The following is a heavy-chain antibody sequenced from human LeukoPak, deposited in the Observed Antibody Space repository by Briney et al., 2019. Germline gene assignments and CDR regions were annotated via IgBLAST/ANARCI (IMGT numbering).Heavy chain of an antibody. D-gene: IGHD2-8*02. CDR2: ISGSGGST. CDR1: GGTFSSYA. J-gene: IGHJ4*02. V-gene: IGHV3-23*01. Sequence: GASVKVSCKASGGTFSSYAMSWVRQAPRKGLEWVSAISGSGGSTYYADSVKGRFTISRDNSKNTLYLQMNSLRAEDTAVYYCAKDLVGLKGDYWGQGTLVTVSS. CDR3: AKDLVGLKGDY.